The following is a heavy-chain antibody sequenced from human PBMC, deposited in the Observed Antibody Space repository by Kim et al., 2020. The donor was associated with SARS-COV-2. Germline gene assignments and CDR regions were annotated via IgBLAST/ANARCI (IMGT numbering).Heavy chain of an antibody. CDR3: ARDPHYYGSGSRDYGMDV. D-gene: IGHD3-10*01. CDR1: GGTFSSYA. V-gene: IGHV1-69*04. CDR2: IIPILGIA. J-gene: IGHJ6*02. Sequence: SSVKVSCKASGGTFSSYAISWVRQAPGQGLEWMGRIIPILGIANYAQKFQGRVTITADKSTSTAYMELSSLRSEDTAVYYCARDPHYYGSGSRDYGMDVWGQGTTVTVSS.